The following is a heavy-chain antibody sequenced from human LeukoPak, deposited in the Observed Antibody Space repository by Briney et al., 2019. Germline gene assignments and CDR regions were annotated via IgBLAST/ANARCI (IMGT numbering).Heavy chain of an antibody. CDR1: GFTFSDYT. Sequence: GRSLRLSCAASGFTFSDYTMHWVRQAPGKGLEWVALISYDGSDKYYADFVKGRFTISRDNAKNSLYLQMNSLRAEDTAVYYCARDCPIVGATGTFDIWGQGTMVTVSS. J-gene: IGHJ3*02. D-gene: IGHD1-26*01. CDR3: ARDCPIVGATGTFDI. V-gene: IGHV3-30*04. CDR2: ISYDGSDK.